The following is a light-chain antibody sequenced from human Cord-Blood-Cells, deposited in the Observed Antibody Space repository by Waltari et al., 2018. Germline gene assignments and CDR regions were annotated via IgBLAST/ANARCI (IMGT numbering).Light chain of an antibody. J-gene: IGKJ2*01. Sequence: DMQMAHSPSSLSGSVGDRAPITCRASQSISSYLNWYQQKPGKAPKLLIYAASSLQSGVPSRFSGSGSGTDFTLTISSLQPEDFATYYCQQSYSTPYTFGQGTKLEIK. CDR2: AAS. V-gene: IGKV1-39*01. CDR1: QSISSY. CDR3: QQSYSTPYT.